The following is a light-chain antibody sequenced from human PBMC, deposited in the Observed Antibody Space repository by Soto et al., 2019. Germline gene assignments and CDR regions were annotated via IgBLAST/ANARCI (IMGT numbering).Light chain of an antibody. V-gene: IGKV3-20*01. Sequence: EIVLTRSPGTLSLSPGDRATLSCRASQSVGSDYVAWYQHRRGQAPRLLFSGIFKRATGIPDRFSGSGSGTDFTLTISRLETEDFAVYYCQQFGSSPRTFGQGTRVEIK. CDR2: GIF. J-gene: IGKJ1*01. CDR1: QSVGSDY. CDR3: QQFGSSPRT.